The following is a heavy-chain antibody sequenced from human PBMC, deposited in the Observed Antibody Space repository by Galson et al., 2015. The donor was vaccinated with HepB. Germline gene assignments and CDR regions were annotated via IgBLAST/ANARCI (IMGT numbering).Heavy chain of an antibody. CDR3: ARVGGGRYFDWPRWDY. Sequence: QLQLQESGSGLVKPSETLSLTCAVSGGSISSGGYAWSWIRQPPGKGLEWIGYIYTTGSTNYNPSLKSRVSISVDTSKTQFASNLTSLPAADTAVYFCARVGGGRYFDWPRWDYWGQGTLVIVSS. CDR2: IYTTGST. V-gene: IGHV4-30-2*01. CDR1: GGSISSGGYA. J-gene: IGHJ4*02. D-gene: IGHD3-9*01.